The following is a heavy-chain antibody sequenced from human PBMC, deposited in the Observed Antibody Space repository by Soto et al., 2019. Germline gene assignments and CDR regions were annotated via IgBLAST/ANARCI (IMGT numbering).Heavy chain of an antibody. D-gene: IGHD3-9*01. CDR1: GFTFSSYA. J-gene: IGHJ6*03. V-gene: IGHV3-48*04. CDR2: ISSSGSTI. CDR3: ARDLKGDHYDILTGYSYYYYYMDV. Sequence: GGSLRLSCAASGFTFSSYAMSWVRQAPGKGLEWVSAISSSGSTIYYADSVKGRFTISRDNAKNSLYLQMNSLRAEDTAVYYCARDLKGDHYDILTGYSYYYYYMDVWGKGTTVTVSS.